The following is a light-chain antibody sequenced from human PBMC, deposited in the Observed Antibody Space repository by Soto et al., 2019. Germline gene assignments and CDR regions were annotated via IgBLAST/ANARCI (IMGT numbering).Light chain of an antibody. Sequence: EIVLTQSPGTLSLSPGEGATLSCSASQSVGGTFLAGYQQKGGQAPRLLIHGASNRATGIPDRFSGSGSGTDFPLTISRLEPEDFAVYSCQQYGGSPRTFGQGNKVEVK. V-gene: IGKV3-20*01. CDR3: QQYGGSPRT. CDR2: GAS. J-gene: IGKJ1*01. CDR1: QSVGGTF.